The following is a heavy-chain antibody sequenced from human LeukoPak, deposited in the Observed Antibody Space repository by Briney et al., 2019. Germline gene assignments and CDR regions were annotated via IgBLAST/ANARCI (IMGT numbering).Heavy chain of an antibody. CDR1: GGSIRSYY. CDR2: MYLSGTT. CDR3: TGLVGRYSSGLYYYYFDY. D-gene: IGHD3-22*01. V-gene: IGHV4-59*12. J-gene: IGHJ4*02. Sequence: SETLSLICTVSGGSIRSYYWSWIRQPPGKGLEWIGEMYLSGTTHSNPSVKSRVTISIDKSKNQFFLNLSSVTAADTAVYYCTGLVGRYSSGLYYYYFDYWGQGTLVTVS.